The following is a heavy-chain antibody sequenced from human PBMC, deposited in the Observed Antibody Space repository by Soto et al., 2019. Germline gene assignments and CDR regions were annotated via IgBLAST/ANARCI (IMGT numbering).Heavy chain of an antibody. J-gene: IGHJ3*02. V-gene: IGHV4-30-4*01. CDR1: GGSISSGDYY. D-gene: IGHD2-2*01. Sequence: QVQLQESGPGLVKPSQTLSLTCTVSGGSISSGDYYWSWIRQPPGKGLEWIGYIYYSGSTYYNPSLQSRVTISVDTSQNQFALRLSSVTAADTAVYYCARGEVDDACDIWGQGTMVTVSS. CDR2: IYYSGST. CDR3: ARGEVDDACDI.